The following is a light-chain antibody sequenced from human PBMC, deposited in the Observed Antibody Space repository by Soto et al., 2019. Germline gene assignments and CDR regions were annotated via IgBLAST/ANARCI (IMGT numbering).Light chain of an antibody. V-gene: IGKV3-11*01. CDR1: YTVGTN. CDR3: QQRSNWPQIT. CDR2: DAS. Sequence: EIVLPQFPGTLSLSPGEKATLSCWPSYTVGTNLAWYQQKPGQAPRLLIYDASNRATGIPARFSGGGSGTDFTLTISSLEPEDFAVYYCQQRSNWPQITFGQGTRLEIK. J-gene: IGKJ5*01.